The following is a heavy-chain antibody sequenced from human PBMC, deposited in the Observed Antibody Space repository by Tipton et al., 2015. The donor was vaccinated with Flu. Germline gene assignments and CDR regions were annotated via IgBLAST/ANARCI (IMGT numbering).Heavy chain of an antibody. Sequence: LRLSCTVSGGSISSYYWSWIRQPPGKGLEWIGYVYYSGSTNYNPSLKSRVTISVDTSKNQFSLKLGSVTAADTAVYYCASTIVLGSIRWFDPWGQGTLVTVSS. V-gene: IGHV4-59*01. D-gene: IGHD2/OR15-2a*01. CDR3: ASTIVLGSIRWFDP. J-gene: IGHJ5*02. CDR1: GGSISSYY. CDR2: VYYSGST.